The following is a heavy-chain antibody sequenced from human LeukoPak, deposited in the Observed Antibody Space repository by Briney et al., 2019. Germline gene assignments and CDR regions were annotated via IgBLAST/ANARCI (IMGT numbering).Heavy chain of an antibody. CDR3: ARDGDTDGKGVYGY. CDR2: VYYSGST. D-gene: IGHD1-1*01. J-gene: IGHJ4*02. V-gene: IGHV4-59*01. CDR1: GVSISSYY. Sequence: SETLSLTCTVSGVSISSYYWSWIRQPPGKGLEWIGHVYYSGSTNYNPSLRSRGTISVDTSKNQFSLKLRSVTAADTALYYCARDGDTDGKGVYGYWGQGTLVTVSS.